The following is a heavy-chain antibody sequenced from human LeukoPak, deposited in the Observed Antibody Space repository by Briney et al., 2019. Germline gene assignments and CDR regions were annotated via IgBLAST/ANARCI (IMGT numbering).Heavy chain of an antibody. CDR1: GYIFTSYF. J-gene: IGHJ4*02. Sequence: ASVKVSCKASGYIFTSYFMHWVRQAPGQGLEWMGLINPSGGSTRYAQKFQGRVTMTRDMSTSTVYMELSSLRSEDTAVYYCAKGQRFYGEYYFDYWGQGTLVTVSS. D-gene: IGHD4-17*01. CDR2: INPSGGST. V-gene: IGHV1-46*01. CDR3: AKGQRFYGEYYFDY.